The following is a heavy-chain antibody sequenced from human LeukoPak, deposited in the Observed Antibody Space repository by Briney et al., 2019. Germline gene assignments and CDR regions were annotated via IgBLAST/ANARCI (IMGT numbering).Heavy chain of an antibody. D-gene: IGHD4-17*01. CDR3: ARRYDYGDHFDY. V-gene: IGHV3-53*01. Sequence: GGSLRLSCAASGFTVSSNYMSWVRQAPGKGLEWVSVIYSDGSTCYADSVEGRFTISRDNSKNTLYLQMNSLRAEDTAVYYCARRYDYGDHFDYWGQGILVTVSS. CDR1: GFTVSSNY. CDR2: IYSDGST. J-gene: IGHJ4*02.